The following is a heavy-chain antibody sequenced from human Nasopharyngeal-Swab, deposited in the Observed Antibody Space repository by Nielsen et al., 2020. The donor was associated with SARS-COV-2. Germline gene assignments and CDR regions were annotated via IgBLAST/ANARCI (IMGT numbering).Heavy chain of an antibody. J-gene: IGHJ4*02. CDR2: IYYSWSS. Sequence: SETLSLTCTVSGGSISSGGYYWSWIRQHPGKGLERIGYIYYSWSSYYNPSLKSRVTISVDTSKNQFSLKLSSVTAADTAVYYCARVLRYFDWLFFDYWGQGTLVTVSS. CDR3: ARVLRYFDWLFFDY. CDR1: GGSISSGGYY. D-gene: IGHD3-9*01. V-gene: IGHV4-31*03.